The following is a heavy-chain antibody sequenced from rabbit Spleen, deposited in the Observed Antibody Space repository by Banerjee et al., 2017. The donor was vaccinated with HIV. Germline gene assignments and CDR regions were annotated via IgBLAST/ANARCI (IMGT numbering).Heavy chain of an antibody. CDR1: GFSFGSVNW. V-gene: IGHV1S40*01. J-gene: IGHJ4*01. CDR2: IYAGSTGTT. Sequence: QSLEESGGDLVKPGASLTLTYTASGFSFGSVNWIYWVRQAPGKGLEWIGTIYAGSTGTTDYASWAKGRFTISKTSSTTVTLQMTSLTAADTATYFCARNFDLWGPGTLVTVS. CDR3: ARNFDL.